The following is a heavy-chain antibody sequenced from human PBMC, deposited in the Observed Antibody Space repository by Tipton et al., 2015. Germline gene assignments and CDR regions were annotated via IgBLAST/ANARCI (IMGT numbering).Heavy chain of an antibody. CDR2: ISHSGNT. Sequence: TLSLTCAVSAYSISSDYYWGWIRQPPGKGLEWIGSISHSGNTYYNPSLKSRVTMSRDTSKNQFSLKLNSVTAADTAVYYCARRSTASGPPGRFDPWGQGTLVTVSS. V-gene: IGHV4-38-2*01. J-gene: IGHJ5*02. D-gene: IGHD5-12*01. CDR3: ARRSTASGPPGRFDP. CDR1: AYSISSDYY.